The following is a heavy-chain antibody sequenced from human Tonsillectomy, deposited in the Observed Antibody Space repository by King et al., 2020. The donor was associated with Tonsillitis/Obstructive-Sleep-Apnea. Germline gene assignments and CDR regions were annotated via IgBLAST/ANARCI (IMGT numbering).Heavy chain of an antibody. V-gene: IGHV2-5*02. J-gene: IGHJ4*02. Sequence: TLKESDPTLVKPTQTLTLTCTFSGFSLSTSGVGVGWIRQPPGKALEWLAIIYWDDDKRYSPSLKSRLTITTDTSKNQVVLTMTNMDPVDTATYYCAHRLGCSSDICYSGFDYWGQGTLVTVSS. CDR1: GFSLSTSGVG. CDR2: IYWDDDK. D-gene: IGHD2-8*01. CDR3: AHRLGCSSDICYSGFDY.